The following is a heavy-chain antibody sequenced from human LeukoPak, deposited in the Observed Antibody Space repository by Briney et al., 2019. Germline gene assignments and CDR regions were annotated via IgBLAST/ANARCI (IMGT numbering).Heavy chain of an antibody. D-gene: IGHD6-6*01. J-gene: IGHJ6*03. CDR1: GGSISNSYYY. CDR2: IYHSGST. CDR3: ARAARIAARPAYYYYYMDV. Sequence: PSETLSLTCTVSGGSISNSYYYWGWIRQPPGKGLAWIGSIYHSGSTYYNPSLKSRVTISVDTSKNQFSLKLSSVTAADTAVYYCARAARIAARPAYYYYYMDVWGKGTTVTVSS. V-gene: IGHV4-39*07.